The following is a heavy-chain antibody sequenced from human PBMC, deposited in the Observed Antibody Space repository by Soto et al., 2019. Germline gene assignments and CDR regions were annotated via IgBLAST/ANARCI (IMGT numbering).Heavy chain of an antibody. Sequence: EVQLVESGGDLVQPGGSLRLSCAASGFTIRRYEMNWVRQAPGKGLVWVSRISRDGIGTTYAESVKGRFTISRDNTKNTLYLQMNSLRVEDTTVYYCGPLGNFGVVMGHWGQGTLVTVSS. CDR3: GPLGNFGVVMGH. CDR2: ISRDGIGT. V-gene: IGHV3-74*02. CDR1: GFTIRRYE. J-gene: IGHJ4*02. D-gene: IGHD3-3*01.